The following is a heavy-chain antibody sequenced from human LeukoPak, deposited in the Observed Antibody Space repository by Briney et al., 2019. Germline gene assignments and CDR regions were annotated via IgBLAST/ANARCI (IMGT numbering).Heavy chain of an antibody. Sequence: GGSLRLSCAPSGFTFSSYWMSWVRQAPGKGLEWVANIKQDGSEKYYVDSVKGRFTISRDNAKNSLYLQMNSLRAEDTAVYYCARGPRIAAAGRRGWFDPCRQGTLVTVSS. D-gene: IGHD6-13*01. CDR2: IKQDGSEK. CDR3: ARGPRIAAAGRRGWFDP. CDR1: GFTFSSYW. J-gene: IGHJ5*02. V-gene: IGHV3-7*01.